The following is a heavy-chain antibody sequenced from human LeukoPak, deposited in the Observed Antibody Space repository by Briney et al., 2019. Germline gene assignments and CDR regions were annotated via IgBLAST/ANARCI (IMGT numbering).Heavy chain of an antibody. V-gene: IGHV3-20*04. D-gene: IGHD2-21*02. CDR1: GFTFDDYG. CDR2: INWNGGST. CDR3: AKDQSADFTAFDI. Sequence: PGGSLRLSCAASGFTFDDYGMSWVRQAPGKGLEWVSGINWNGGSTGCADSVKGRFTIGRDKSKNTLYLQMNSLRAEDTAVYYCAKDQSADFTAFDIWGQGTLVTVSS. J-gene: IGHJ3*02.